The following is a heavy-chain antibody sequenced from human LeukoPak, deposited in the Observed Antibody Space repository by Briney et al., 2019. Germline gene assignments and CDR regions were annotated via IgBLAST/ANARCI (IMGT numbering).Heavy chain of an antibody. V-gene: IGHV3-53*01. Sequence: GGSLRLSCAASGFTVSSNYTSWVRQAPGKGLEWVSVIYSGGSTYYADSVKGRFTISRDNSKNTLYLQMNSLRAEDTAVYYCARDSTPYGMGVWGQGTTVTVSS. CDR1: GFTVSSNY. CDR2: IYSGGST. CDR3: ARDSTPYGMGV. J-gene: IGHJ6*02.